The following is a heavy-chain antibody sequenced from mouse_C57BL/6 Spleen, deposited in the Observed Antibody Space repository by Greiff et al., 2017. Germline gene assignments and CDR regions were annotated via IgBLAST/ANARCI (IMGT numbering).Heavy chain of an antibody. Sequence: QVHVKQPGAELVRPGTSVKLSCKASGYTFTSYWMHWVKQRPGQGLEWIGVIDPSDSYTNYNQKFKGKATLTVDTSSSTAYMQLSSLTSEDSAVYYCARASNHYFDYWGQGTTLTVSS. V-gene: IGHV1-59*01. CDR1: GYTFTSYW. D-gene: IGHD2-5*01. CDR2: IDPSDSYT. J-gene: IGHJ2*01. CDR3: ARASNHYFDY.